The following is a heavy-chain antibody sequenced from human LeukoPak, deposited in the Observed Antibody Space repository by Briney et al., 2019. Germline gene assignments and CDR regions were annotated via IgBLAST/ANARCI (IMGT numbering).Heavy chain of an antibody. D-gene: IGHD3-10*01. J-gene: IGHJ4*02. CDR1: GGTISSYN. Sequence: PSETLSLTCTVSGGTISSYNWSWIRQPPGKGLEWIGYIYYSGTSNYNPSLKSRVTISVDTSKNQFSLKLSSVTAADTAVYYCATGGSGNYHDYWGQGSLVIVSS. CDR2: IYYSGTS. V-gene: IGHV4-59*01. CDR3: ATGGSGNYHDY.